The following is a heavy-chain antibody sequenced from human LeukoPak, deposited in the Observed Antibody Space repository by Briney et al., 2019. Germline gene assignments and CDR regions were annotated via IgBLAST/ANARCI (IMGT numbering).Heavy chain of an antibody. CDR3: ARDVRRDGYNQGKYYYYYYGMDV. CDR1: GFTFSDYY. Sequence: PGGSLRLSCAASGFTFSDYYMSWIRQAPGKGLEWVPYISSSGSTIYYADSVKGRFTISRDNAKNSLYLQMNSLRAEDTAVYYCARDVRRDGYNQGKYYYYYYGMDVWGQGTTVTVSS. D-gene: IGHD5-24*01. V-gene: IGHV3-11*01. J-gene: IGHJ6*02. CDR2: ISSSGSTI.